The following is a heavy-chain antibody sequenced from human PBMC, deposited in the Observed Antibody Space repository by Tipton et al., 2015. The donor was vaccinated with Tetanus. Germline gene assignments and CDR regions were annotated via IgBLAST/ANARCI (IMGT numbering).Heavy chain of an antibody. CDR3: ARGVPYSTTMGSDWFDP. V-gene: IGHV4-34*01. CDR1: GVSVRSYY. CDR2: VIYDGTS. J-gene: IGHJ5*02. D-gene: IGHD2-2*01. Sequence: TLSLTCTVSGVSVRSYYWSWIRQSPDKGLEWLGGVIYDGTSYYNPSLKSRVKISLDTSMNQVSLTLTSVTAADTALYYCARGVPYSTTMGSDWFDPWGQGTLVTVSS.